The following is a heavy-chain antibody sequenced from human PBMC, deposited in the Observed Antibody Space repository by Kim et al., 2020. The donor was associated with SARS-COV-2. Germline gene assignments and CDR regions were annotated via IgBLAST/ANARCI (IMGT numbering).Heavy chain of an antibody. V-gene: IGHV4-39*01. Sequence: YYNPSLKGRVTISVDTSKNQFSLKLSSVTAADTAVYYCAGREEGPFAFDLWGRGTLVTVSS. J-gene: IGHJ2*01. D-gene: IGHD3-10*01. CDR3: AGREEGPFAFDL.